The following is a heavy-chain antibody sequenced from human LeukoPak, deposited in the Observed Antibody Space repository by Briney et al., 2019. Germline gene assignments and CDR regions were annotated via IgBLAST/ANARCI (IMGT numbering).Heavy chain of an antibody. V-gene: IGHV3-48*01. J-gene: IGHJ5*02. CDR1: GFTFSSYS. CDR2: ISSSSSTI. CDR3: AKDTYDIVVVPAAIDH. Sequence: PGGSLRLSCAASGFTFSSYSMNWVRQAPGKGLEWVSYISSSSSTIYYADSVKGRFTISRDNAKNSLYLQMNSLRAEDTAVYYCAKDTYDIVVVPAAIDHWGQGTLVTVSS. D-gene: IGHD2-2*01.